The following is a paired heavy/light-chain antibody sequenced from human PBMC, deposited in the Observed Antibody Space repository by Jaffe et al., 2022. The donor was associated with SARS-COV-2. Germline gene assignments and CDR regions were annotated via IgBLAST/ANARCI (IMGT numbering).Heavy chain of an antibody. V-gene: IGHV3-23*01. CDR1: GFTFRNYA. CDR2: SVGGDDKT. J-gene: IGHJ4*02. Sequence: EVHLLESGGGLVQPGGSLRLSCAASGFTFRNYAMSWVRQVPGRGLEWVSSVGGDDKTFYADSVKGRFTISRDNSQDMLYLQMNSLRADDTAVYYCAKDGYSHNGVWDFFDYWGQGTPVTVSS. D-gene: IGHD2-21*01. CDR3: AKDGYSHNGVWDFFDY.
Light chain of an antibody. J-gene: IGKJ2*03. CDR2: GAS. CDR3: QQYGTSPEMYS. V-gene: IGKV3-20*01. Sequence: VVLTQSPDTLSLSPGERATLSCRASQSVTSNYLAWYQQKPGRAPRLLIFGASSRATGIPDRFSGSGSGADFTLTISRLEPEDFAVYFCQQYGTSPEMYSFGQGTELEIK. CDR1: QSVTSNY.